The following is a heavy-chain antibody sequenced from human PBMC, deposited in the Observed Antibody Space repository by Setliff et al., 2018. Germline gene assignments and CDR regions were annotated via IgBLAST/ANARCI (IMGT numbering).Heavy chain of an antibody. CDR1: RFTFSNYW. V-gene: IGHV3-7*03. D-gene: IGHD2-21*02. CDR3: ARDVVVVTYGFDI. J-gene: IGHJ3*02. Sequence: GGSLRLSCAASRFTFSNYWMSWVRQAPGKGLEWVANIKEDGSEKYYVDSVKGRFTISRDNAKNSLYLQMDSLRAEDTAVYYCARDVVVVTYGFDIWGQGTMVTVSS. CDR2: IKEDGSEK.